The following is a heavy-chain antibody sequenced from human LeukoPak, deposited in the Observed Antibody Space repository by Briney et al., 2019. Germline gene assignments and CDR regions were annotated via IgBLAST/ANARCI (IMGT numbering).Heavy chain of an antibody. Sequence: SETLSLTCTVSGGSISSSSYYWGWIRQPPGKGLEWIGSIYYSGSTYYNPSLKSRVTISVDTSKNQFSLRLSSVTAADTAVYYCARDQTLSGSYYFDYWGQGTLVTVSS. D-gene: IGHD1-26*01. J-gene: IGHJ4*02. CDR1: GGSISSSSYY. CDR2: IYYSGST. V-gene: IGHV4-39*07. CDR3: ARDQTLSGSYYFDY.